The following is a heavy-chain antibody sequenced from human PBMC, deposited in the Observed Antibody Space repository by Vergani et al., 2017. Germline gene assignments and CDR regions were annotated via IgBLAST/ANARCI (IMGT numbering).Heavy chain of an antibody. CDR3: ARDWGRYGVRDAFDI. CDR2: ISSSSNTI. CDR1: GFTFSTYS. D-gene: IGHD3-16*01. Sequence: EVQLVESGGGLVQPGGSLRLSCAASGFTFSTYSMNWVRQAPGKGLEWVSYISSSSNTIYYADSVKGRFTISRDNAKNSLYLQMNNLRAEDTAVYYCARDWGRYGVRDAFDIWGQGTMVTVSS. V-gene: IGHV3-48*01. J-gene: IGHJ3*02.